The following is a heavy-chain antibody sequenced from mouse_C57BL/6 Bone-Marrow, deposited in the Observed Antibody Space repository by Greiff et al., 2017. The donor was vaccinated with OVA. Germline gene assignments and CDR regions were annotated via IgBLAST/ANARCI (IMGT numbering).Heavy chain of an antibody. D-gene: IGHD1-1*01. J-gene: IGHJ4*01. Sequence: EVKVVESGGGLVKPGGSLKLSCAASGFTFSSYAMSWVRQTPEKRLEWVATISDGGSYTYYPATVKRRFPISRDTAQPNLYLQMSHLKSEDTAMYYCARDRTTVVATDAMDYWGQGTSVTVSS. CDR1: GFTFSSYA. V-gene: IGHV5-4*01. CDR3: ARDRTTVVATDAMDY. CDR2: ISDGGSYT.